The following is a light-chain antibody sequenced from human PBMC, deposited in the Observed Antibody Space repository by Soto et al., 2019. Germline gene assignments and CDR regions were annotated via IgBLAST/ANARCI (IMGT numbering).Light chain of an antibody. J-gene: IGLJ2*01. CDR2: EVS. Sequence: QSVLTQPPSASGSPGQSVTISCTGTSSDVGGYNYVSWYQQHPGTAPKLMIYEVSKRPSGVPDRFSGSTSGNTASLTVSGLQAEDEAAYYCSSYAGSNNFEVVFGGGTKLTVL. CDR3: SSYAGSNNFEVV. CDR1: SSDVGGYNY. V-gene: IGLV2-8*01.